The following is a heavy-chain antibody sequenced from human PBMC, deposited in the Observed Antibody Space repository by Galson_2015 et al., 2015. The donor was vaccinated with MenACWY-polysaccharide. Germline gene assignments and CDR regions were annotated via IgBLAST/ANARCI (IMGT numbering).Heavy chain of an antibody. CDR3: ARARSWSGYFAFDF. Sequence: SLRLSCAASGFTFSTYWMNWVRQAPGKGLEWVANIKEDESEKYYVDSVKGRFTISRDNAKNSLYLQMNSLRAEDTAVYYCARARSWSGYFAFDFWGQGTMVTVSS. CDR2: IKEDESEK. CDR1: GFTFSTYW. D-gene: IGHD3-3*01. V-gene: IGHV3-7*01. J-gene: IGHJ3*01.